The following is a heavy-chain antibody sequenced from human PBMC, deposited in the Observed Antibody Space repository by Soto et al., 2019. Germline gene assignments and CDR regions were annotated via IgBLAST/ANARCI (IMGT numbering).Heavy chain of an antibody. Sequence: QITLKESGPTLVKPTQTLTLTCTFSGFSLRTNGVGVGWIRQPPGKALEWLALIYWDDDKRYSPSLKSRLTIPKDTSKHQVVLTMTNMDPVDTATYYCVHSAHDGSGYWYFFDSWGQGTLVTVSS. D-gene: IGHD3-22*01. CDR3: VHSAHDGSGYWYFFDS. CDR2: IYWDDDK. V-gene: IGHV2-5*02. CDR1: GFSLRTNGVG. J-gene: IGHJ4*02.